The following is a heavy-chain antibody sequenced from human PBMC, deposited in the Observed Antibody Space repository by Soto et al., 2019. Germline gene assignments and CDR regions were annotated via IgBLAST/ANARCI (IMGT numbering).Heavy chain of an antibody. V-gene: IGHV4-59*01. CDR3: ARLKEAGLATNDYYYYYGMDV. CDR2: IYYSGGT. D-gene: IGHD1-1*01. Sequence: SETLSLTCTVSGGSISSYYWSWIRQPPGQGLEWIGYIYYSGGTNYNPSLKSRVTITVDTSKNQFSLKLSSVTAADTAVYYCARLKEAGLATNDYYYYYGMDVWGQGTTVTVSS. CDR1: GGSISSYY. J-gene: IGHJ6*02.